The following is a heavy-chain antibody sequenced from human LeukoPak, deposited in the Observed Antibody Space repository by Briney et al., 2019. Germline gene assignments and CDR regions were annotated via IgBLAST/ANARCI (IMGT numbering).Heavy chain of an antibody. V-gene: IGHV3-30-3*01. CDR2: ISYDGSNK. CDR3: EAAAGTYHSGMDV. D-gene: IGHD6-13*01. CDR1: GFTFSSYA. Sequence: GSLRLSCAASGFTFSSYAMHWVRQAPGKGLEWVAVISYDGSNKYYADSVKGRFTISRDNSKSTLYLQMNSLRAEDTAVYYCEAAAGTYHSGMDVWGQGTTVTVSS. J-gene: IGHJ6*02.